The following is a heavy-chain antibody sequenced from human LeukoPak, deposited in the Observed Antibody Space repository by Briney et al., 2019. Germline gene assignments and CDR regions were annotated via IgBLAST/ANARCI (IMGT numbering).Heavy chain of an antibody. CDR3: ARHATAVAAPFRY. J-gene: IGHJ4*02. V-gene: IGHV4-39*01. D-gene: IGHD6-19*01. Sequence: PSQTLSLTCTVSGGSISSSSYYWGWIRQPPGKGLEWIGSIYYSGNTYYNPSLKSRVTMSVDTSKNLFSLKLSSVTAADTAVYYCARHATAVAAPFRYWGQGTLVPVSS. CDR1: GGSISSSSYY. CDR2: IYYSGNT.